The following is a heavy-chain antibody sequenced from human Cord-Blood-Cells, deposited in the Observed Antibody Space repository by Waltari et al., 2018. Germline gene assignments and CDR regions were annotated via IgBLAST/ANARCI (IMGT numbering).Heavy chain of an antibody. V-gene: IGHV1-2*02. J-gene: IGHJ4*02. Sequence: QVQLVPSGAEVKKPGASVKVYCKASGYTFTGYYMHWVRQAPGQGLEWMGWINPNSGGTNYAQKVQGRVTMTRDTAISTADLELSRLRSDDTDVYYCARDFYRWGDLDYWGQGTLVTVSS. CDR3: ARDFYRWGDLDY. CDR2: INPNSGGT. D-gene: IGHD3-16*01. CDR1: GYTFTGYY.